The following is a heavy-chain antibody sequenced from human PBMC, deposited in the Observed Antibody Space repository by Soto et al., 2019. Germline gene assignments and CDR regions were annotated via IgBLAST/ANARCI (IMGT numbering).Heavy chain of an antibody. D-gene: IGHD3-3*01. J-gene: IGHJ6*03. CDR3: ATTGYDFWSGYYGPKNYYYYYMDV. Sequence: SETLSLTCAVYGGSFSGYYWSWIRQPPGKGLEWIGEINHSGSTNYNPSLKSRVTISVDTSKNQFSLKLSSVTAADTAVYYCATTGYDFWSGYYGPKNYYYYYMDVWGKGTTVTVSS. V-gene: IGHV4-34*01. CDR2: INHSGST. CDR1: GGSFSGYY.